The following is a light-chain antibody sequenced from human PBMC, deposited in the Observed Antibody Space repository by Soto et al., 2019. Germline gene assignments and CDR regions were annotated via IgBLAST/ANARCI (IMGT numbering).Light chain of an antibody. CDR1: QGVSSY. V-gene: IGKV3-11*01. CDR3: QQRSNWPPT. Sequence: EIVLTQSPATLSLSPGERATLSCRASQGVSSYLAWYQQKPGQAPRLLIYDASNRATGIPARFSGSGSVTGFTPTISSLEPKAVAVYYCQQRSNWPPTFGQGTQLEIK. J-gene: IGKJ2*01. CDR2: DAS.